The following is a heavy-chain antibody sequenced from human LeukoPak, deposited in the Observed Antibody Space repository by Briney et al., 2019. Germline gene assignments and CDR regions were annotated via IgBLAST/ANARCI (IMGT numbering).Heavy chain of an antibody. V-gene: IGHV3-64*01. D-gene: IGHD3-22*01. CDR3: ARDYYDSSGYYYLDY. CDR1: RFPFSSFA. CDR2: IFSNGAST. Sequence: GGSLRLSCAASRFPFSSFAMHWVRRAPGKGLEVVSSIFSNGASTYYANSVKGRFTISRHNSKNTLYLRMNSLRAEDTAVYYCARDYYDSSGYYYLDYWGQGTLVTVSS. J-gene: IGHJ4*02.